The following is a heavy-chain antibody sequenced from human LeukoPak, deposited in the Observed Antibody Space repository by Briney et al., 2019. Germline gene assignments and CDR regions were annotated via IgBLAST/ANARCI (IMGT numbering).Heavy chain of an antibody. V-gene: IGHV1-8*02. CDR3: ARATPGGLHGYSFDY. CDR2: MNPNSGNT. Sequence: ASVEVSCKASGYTFKNYDINWVRQATGQGLEWMGWMNPNSGNTGFAQKFQDRVSMTRDTSINTAYMELTSLRSGDTAVYYYARATPGGLHGYSFDYWGQGTVVTVYS. CDR1: GYTFKNYD. D-gene: IGHD5-24*01. J-gene: IGHJ4*02.